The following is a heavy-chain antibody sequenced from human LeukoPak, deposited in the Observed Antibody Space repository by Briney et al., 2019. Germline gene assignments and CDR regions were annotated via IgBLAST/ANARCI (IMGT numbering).Heavy chain of an antibody. D-gene: IGHD3-22*01. CDR2: VYSNGMT. Sequence: AETLSLTCSVSGGSIFSYYWNWIRQSPGKGLEWIGFVYSNGMTTYNPSLRSRGTISIATSRNQFSLRLTSVTAADTATYYCTRRAYYDSSGYNPTAGYFDLWGRGTLVTVSS. CDR1: GGSIFSYY. J-gene: IGHJ2*01. CDR3: TRRAYYDSSGYNPTAGYFDL. V-gene: IGHV4-4*08.